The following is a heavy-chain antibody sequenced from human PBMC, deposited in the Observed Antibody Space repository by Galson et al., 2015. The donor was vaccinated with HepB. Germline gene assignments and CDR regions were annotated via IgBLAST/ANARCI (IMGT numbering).Heavy chain of an antibody. Sequence: SVKVSCKASGYSFTIYYMHWVRQAPGQGLEWMGIINPSGGSTTYAQKFQGRVTMTRDTSTSTVYMEVTSLRSEDTAVYYCVRSLREYTYGSDYWGQGTLVTVSS. CDR3: VRSLREYTYGSDY. J-gene: IGHJ4*02. CDR2: INPSGGST. D-gene: IGHD5-18*01. V-gene: IGHV1-46*01. CDR1: GYSFTIYY.